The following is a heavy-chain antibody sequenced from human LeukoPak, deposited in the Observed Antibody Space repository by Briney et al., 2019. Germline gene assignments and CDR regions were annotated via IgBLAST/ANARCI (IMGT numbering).Heavy chain of an antibody. CDR1: GYTFTSYG. V-gene: IGHV1-18*01. CDR3: AREVDTAMVYFDY. D-gene: IGHD5-18*01. CDR2: ISAYNGNT. J-gene: IGHJ4*02. Sequence: ASVKVSCKASGYTFTSYGISWVRQAPGQRREWMGWISAYNGNTNYAQKLQGRVTMTTDTSTSTAYMELRSLRSDATAVYYCAREVDTAMVYFDYWGQGTLVTVSS.